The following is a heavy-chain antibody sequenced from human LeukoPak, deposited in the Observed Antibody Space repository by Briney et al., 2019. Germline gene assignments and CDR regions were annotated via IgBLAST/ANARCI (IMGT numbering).Heavy chain of an antibody. CDR1: GHSFTSYW. CDR3: ARRGIAAAGTDGYYYYMDV. Sequence: GESLQISCKGSGHSFTSYWIGWVRQMPGKGLEWMGIIYPGDSDTRYSPSFQGQVTISADKSISTAYLQWSSLKASDTAMYYCARRGIAAAGTDGYYYYMDVWGKGTTVTVSS. V-gene: IGHV5-51*01. D-gene: IGHD6-13*01. CDR2: IYPGDSDT. J-gene: IGHJ6*03.